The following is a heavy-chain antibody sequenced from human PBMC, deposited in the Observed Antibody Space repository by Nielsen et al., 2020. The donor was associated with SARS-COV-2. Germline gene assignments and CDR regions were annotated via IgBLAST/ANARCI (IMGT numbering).Heavy chain of an antibody. J-gene: IGHJ4*02. CDR3: ARSSGDYFDS. CDR1: GFTFSTYA. D-gene: IGHD6-6*01. CDR2: IYTGLAET. Sequence: GGSLRLSCTISGFTFSTYAMSWVRLTPGKGLEWVALIYTGLAETHYADSVEGRFTISRDNAKNTVHLQMHSLRDEDTAIYYCARSSGDYFDSWGQGTHVTVSS. V-gene: IGHV3-23*03.